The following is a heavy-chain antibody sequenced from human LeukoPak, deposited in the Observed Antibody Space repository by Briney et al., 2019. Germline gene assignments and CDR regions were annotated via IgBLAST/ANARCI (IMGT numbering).Heavy chain of an antibody. CDR3: ARSPRYCSSTSCYNAFDI. D-gene: IGHD2-2*02. J-gene: IGHJ3*02. CDR2: IIPIFGTA. Sequence: ASVKVSCKASGGTFSSYAISWVRPAPGQGLEWMGGIIPIFGTANYAQKFQGRVTITADESTSTAYMELSSLRSEDTAVYYCARSPRYCSSTSCYNAFDIWGQGTMVTVSS. V-gene: IGHV1-69*13. CDR1: GGTFSSYA.